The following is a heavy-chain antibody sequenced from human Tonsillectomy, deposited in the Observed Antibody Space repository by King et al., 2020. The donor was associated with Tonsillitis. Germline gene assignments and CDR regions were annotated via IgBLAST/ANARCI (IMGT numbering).Heavy chain of an antibody. CDR2: IYPGDSDT. D-gene: IGHD3-22*01. J-gene: IGHJ3*02. CDR3: ARGLNFRSGYYHDDAFDI. Sequence: QLVQSGSEVKKPGESLKISCKGSGYSCRSHWIAWVRQMPGKGLEWMGVIYPGDSDTRYRPSFQGQVTISADKSLSTAYLQWSSLKASDTATYYCARGLNFRSGYYHDDAFDIWGQGTMVTVSS. V-gene: IGHV5-51*03. CDR1: GYSCRSHW.